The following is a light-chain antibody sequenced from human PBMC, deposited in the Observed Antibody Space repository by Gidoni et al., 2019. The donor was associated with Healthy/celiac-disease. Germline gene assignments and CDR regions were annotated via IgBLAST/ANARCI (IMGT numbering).Light chain of an antibody. CDR1: QSVLYSSNNKNY. J-gene: IGKJ1*01. Sequence: DIVMTQSPDSLAVSLGERATINCKSSQSVLYSSNNKNYLAWYQQKPGQPPKLLIYWAYTREPGVPDRFSGSGSGTDFTLTISSLQAEDVAVYYCQQYYSTPWTFGQGTKVEIK. CDR3: QQYYSTPWT. CDR2: WAY. V-gene: IGKV4-1*01.